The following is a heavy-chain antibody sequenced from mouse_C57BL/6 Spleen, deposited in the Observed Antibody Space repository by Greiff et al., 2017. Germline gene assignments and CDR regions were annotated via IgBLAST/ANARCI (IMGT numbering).Heavy chain of an antibody. D-gene: IGHD2-1*01. CDR2: IDPSDSYT. V-gene: IGHV1-50*01. J-gene: IGHJ4*01. CDR1: GYTFTSYW. Sequence: QVQLQQSGAELVKPGASVKLSCKASGYTFTSYWMQWVKQRTGQGLEWIGEIDPSDSYTNYNQKFKGKATLTVDTSSSTAYMQLSSLTSEDSAVYYCARSDGNYSYAMDYWGQGTSVTVSS. CDR3: ARSDGNYSYAMDY.